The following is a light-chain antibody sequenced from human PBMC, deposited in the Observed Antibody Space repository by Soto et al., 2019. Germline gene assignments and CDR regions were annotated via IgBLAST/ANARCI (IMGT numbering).Light chain of an antibody. CDR1: QGIRND. CDR3: LQHNTYPLT. CDR2: ADS. J-gene: IGKJ4*01. Sequence: DIQMTQSPSSLSASVGDRVTITCRSSQGIRNDLAWYQQKPGRAPKRLIYADSTLQSGVPSRFSGNGSGIEFTLTISSLQPEDFATYYCLQHNTYPLTFGGGTKVDIK. V-gene: IGKV1-17*01.